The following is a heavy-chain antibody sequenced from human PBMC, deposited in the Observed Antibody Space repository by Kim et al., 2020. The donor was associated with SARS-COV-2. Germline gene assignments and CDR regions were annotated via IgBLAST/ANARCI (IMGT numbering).Heavy chain of an antibody. CDR1: GFTFSSYS. V-gene: IGHV3-21*01. CDR2: ISSSSSYI. J-gene: IGHJ4*02. Sequence: GGSLRLSCAASGFTFSSYSMNWVRQAPGKGLEWVSSISSSSSYIYYADSVKGRFTISRDNAKNSLYLQMNSLRAEDTAVYYCARDSIVVVPAARPSFDYWGQGTLVTVSS. CDR3: ARDSIVVVPAARPSFDY. D-gene: IGHD2-2*02.